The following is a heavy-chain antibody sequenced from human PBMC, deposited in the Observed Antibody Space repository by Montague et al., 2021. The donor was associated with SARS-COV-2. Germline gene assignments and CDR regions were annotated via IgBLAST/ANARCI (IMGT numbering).Heavy chain of an antibody. CDR2: IFFRGVT. CDR1: GDSITSGRYY. D-gene: IGHD3-9*01. Sequence: TLSLTCTVSGDSITSGRYYWTWLRHHPGKGLEWIGYIFFRGVTSYNPSLKSRVTISLDSSKNQFFLSLSSVTAADAAVYYCARGDDDISTGYVFEIWGQGTMVTVSS. CDR3: ARGDDDISTGYVFEI. J-gene: IGHJ3*02. V-gene: IGHV4-31*03.